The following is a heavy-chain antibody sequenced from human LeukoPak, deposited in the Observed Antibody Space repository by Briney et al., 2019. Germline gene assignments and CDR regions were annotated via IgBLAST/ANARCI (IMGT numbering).Heavy chain of an antibody. D-gene: IGHD3/OR15-3a*01. CDR1: GGSFSGYY. J-gene: IGHJ4*02. Sequence: SETLSLTCAVYGGSFSGYYWSWIRQPPGEGLEWIGEINHSGSTNYNPSLKSRVTISVDTSKNQFSLKLSSVTAADTAVYYCARLDGVVNLDYWGQGTLVTVSS. CDR3: ARLDGVVNLDY. CDR2: INHSGST. V-gene: IGHV4-34*01.